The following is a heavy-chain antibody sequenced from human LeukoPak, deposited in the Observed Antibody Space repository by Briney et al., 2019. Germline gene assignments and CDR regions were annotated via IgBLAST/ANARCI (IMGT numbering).Heavy chain of an antibody. CDR1: GGSISSGDYY. J-gene: IGHJ4*02. CDR3: ARAGVWVAIEDY. V-gene: IGHV4-30-4*08. Sequence: SQTLSLTCTVSGGSISSGDYYWRWIRQPPGRGLEWSGYIYYGGSTNYNPSLKSRVTISVVTSKKQFSLKLSSVTASDMAVYYCARAGVWVAIEDYWGQGTLVTVSS. D-gene: IGHD2-15*01. CDR2: IYYGGST.